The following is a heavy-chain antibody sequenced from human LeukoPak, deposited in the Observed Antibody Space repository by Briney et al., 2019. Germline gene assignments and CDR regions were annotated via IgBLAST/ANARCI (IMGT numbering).Heavy chain of an antibody. V-gene: IGHV3-23*01. Sequence: GGSLRLSCTASGFTFSSYAMSWVRQAPGKGLEWVSGISGSGGSTNYADSVKGRFTISRDNSKNTLYLQMNSLRAEDTAVYYCAKDSYYDSSGYYGYWGQGTLVTVSS. CDR1: GFTFSSYA. D-gene: IGHD3-22*01. CDR3: AKDSYYDSSGYYGY. CDR2: ISGSGGST. J-gene: IGHJ4*02.